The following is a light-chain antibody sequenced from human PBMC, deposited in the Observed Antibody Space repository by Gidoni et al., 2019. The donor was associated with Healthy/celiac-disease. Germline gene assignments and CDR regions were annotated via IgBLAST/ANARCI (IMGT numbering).Light chain of an antibody. V-gene: IGKV3-15*01. Sequence: EIVMTQSPATLSVSPGERATLSCRASQSVSSNLAWYQQKPGQAPRLLIYGASTSATGIPARFSGSWSGTEFTLTISSLQSEDFAVYYCQQYNNWPPRTFGQGTKVEIK. CDR2: GAS. J-gene: IGKJ1*01. CDR1: QSVSSN. CDR3: QQYNNWPPRT.